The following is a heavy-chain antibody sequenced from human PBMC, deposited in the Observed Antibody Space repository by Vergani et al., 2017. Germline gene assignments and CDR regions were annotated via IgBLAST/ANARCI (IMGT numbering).Heavy chain of an antibody. CDR3: ARDPPDIVVVVAAREGPYGMDV. D-gene: IGHD2-15*01. CDR2: ISYDGSNK. Sequence: QVQLVESGGGVVQPGRSLRLSCAASGFTFSSYAMHWVRQAPGKGLEWVAVISYDGSNKYYADSVKGQFTISRDNSKNTLYLQMNSLRAEDTAVYYCARDPPDIVVVVAAREGPYGMDVWGQGATVTVYS. J-gene: IGHJ6*02. CDR1: GFTFSSYA. V-gene: IGHV3-30-3*01.